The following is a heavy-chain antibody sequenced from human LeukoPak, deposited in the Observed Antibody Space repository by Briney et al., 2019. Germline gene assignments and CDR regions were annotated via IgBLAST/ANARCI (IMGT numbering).Heavy chain of an antibody. CDR3: ARAMDY. Sequence: GGSLRLSCAASGFTFSSSAMSWVRQAPGKGLEWVANIKQDGSEKYLVDSVKGRFTISRDNAKNSLYLQMNSLRAEDTAVYYCARAMDYWGQGTLVTVSS. V-gene: IGHV3-7*03. J-gene: IGHJ4*02. CDR1: GFTFSSSA. D-gene: IGHD2-2*01. CDR2: IKQDGSEK.